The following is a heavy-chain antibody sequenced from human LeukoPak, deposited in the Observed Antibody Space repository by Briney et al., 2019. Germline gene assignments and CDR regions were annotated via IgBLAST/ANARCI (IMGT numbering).Heavy chain of an antibody. J-gene: IGHJ4*02. CDR1: GFTFSSYA. V-gene: IGHV3-23*01. D-gene: IGHD6-13*01. CDR3: AKNQLVTVYFDY. CDR2: ISGSGGST. Sequence: GGSLRLPCAASGFTFSSYAMSWVRQAPGKGLEWVSAISGSGGSTYYADSVKGRFTISRDNSKNTLYLQMNSLRAEDTAVYYCAKNQLVTVYFDYWGQGTLVTVSS.